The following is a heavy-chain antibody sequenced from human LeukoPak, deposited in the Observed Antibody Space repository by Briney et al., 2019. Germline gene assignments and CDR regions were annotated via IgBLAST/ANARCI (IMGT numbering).Heavy chain of an antibody. CDR3: AGANVDTAMGPENYYMDV. D-gene: IGHD5-18*01. V-gene: IGHV4-4*07. CDR1: GGSISIYY. J-gene: IGHJ6*03. Sequence: SETLSLTCTVSGGSISIYYWSWIRQPAGTGLECIGRIYTSGSINYNPSLTSRATMPVATSKNQFSCKFRSVAAALTAGHYCAGANVDTAMGPENYYMDVWGKGTTVTISS. CDR2: IYTSGSI.